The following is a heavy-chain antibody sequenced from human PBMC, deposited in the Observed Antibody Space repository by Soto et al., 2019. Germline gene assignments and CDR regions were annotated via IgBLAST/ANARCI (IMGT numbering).Heavy chain of an antibody. V-gene: IGHV1-3*01. CDR2: INAGNGNT. Sequence: GASVKVSCKASGYTFTSYAMHWVRKDTGQRLEWMGWINAGNGNTKYSQKFQGRVTITRDNSKNTLYLQMNSLRAEDTAVYYFAKDRYYDSSGSYFDYWGQGTLVTVSS. CDR1: GYTFTSYA. D-gene: IGHD3-22*01. CDR3: AKDRYYDSSGSYFDY. J-gene: IGHJ4*02.